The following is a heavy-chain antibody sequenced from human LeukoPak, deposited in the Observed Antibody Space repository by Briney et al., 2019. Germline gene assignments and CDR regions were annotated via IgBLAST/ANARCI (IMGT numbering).Heavy chain of an antibody. CDR2: VTGDGRST. J-gene: IGHJ4*02. CDR1: GFTFDDYA. CDR3: AKGIEAGTAGFSFDY. Sequence: PGGSLRLSCAASGFTFDDYAMHWVRQAPGKGLEWVSLVTGDGRSTYYGDSVKGRFSISRDNSKNSLYLQMNSLRSEDTALYYCAKGIEAGTAGFSFDYWGQGTLVTVSS. D-gene: IGHD2-21*02. V-gene: IGHV3-43*02.